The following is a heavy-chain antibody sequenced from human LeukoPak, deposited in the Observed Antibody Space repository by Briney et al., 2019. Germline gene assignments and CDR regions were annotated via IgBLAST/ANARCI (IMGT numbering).Heavy chain of an antibody. Sequence: SETLSLTCTVSGYSISSGYYWGWIRQPPGKGLEWIGSIYHSGSTYYNPSLKSRVTISVDTSKNQFSLKLSSVTAADTAIYYCATWTYSHFYTGIWGKGTTVTVSS. D-gene: IGHD5-12*01. V-gene: IGHV4-38-2*02. CDR3: ATWTYSHFYTGI. CDR1: GYSISSGYY. J-gene: IGHJ6*03. CDR2: IYHSGST.